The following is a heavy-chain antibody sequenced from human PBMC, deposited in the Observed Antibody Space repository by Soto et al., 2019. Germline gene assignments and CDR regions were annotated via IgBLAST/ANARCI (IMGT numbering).Heavy chain of an antibody. CDR3: TTVYCATTICFAPFDF. Sequence: EVQLVESGGDLVKPGGSLRLSCVVSGFTFRNAWMSWVRQAPGRGLEWIGRIKPIADGGTAEYAAPMKGRFFLSRDDSKDTLFLHMDNVNTDDTGLYFCTTVYCATTICFAPFDFWGQGTLVTVSS. CDR2: IKPIADGGTA. D-gene: IGHD2-2*01. V-gene: IGHV3-15*01. J-gene: IGHJ4*02. CDR1: GFTFRNAW.